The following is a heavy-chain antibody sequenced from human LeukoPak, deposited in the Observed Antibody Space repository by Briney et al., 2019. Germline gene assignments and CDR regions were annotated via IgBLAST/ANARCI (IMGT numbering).Heavy chain of an antibody. Sequence: GGSLRLSCAASGFTFSSYGMHWVRQTPGKGLEWVAFIRYDGSNKYYADSVKGRFTISRDNSKNTLYLQMNSLRAEDTAVYYCAKDRLIVVVPAARRQLWSPFDYWGQGTLVTVSS. J-gene: IGHJ4*02. CDR2: IRYDGSNK. CDR1: GFTFSSYG. D-gene: IGHD2-2*01. V-gene: IGHV3-30*02. CDR3: AKDRLIVVVPAARRQLWSPFDY.